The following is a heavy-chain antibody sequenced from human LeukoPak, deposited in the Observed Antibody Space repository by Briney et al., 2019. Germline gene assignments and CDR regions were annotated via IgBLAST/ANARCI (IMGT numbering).Heavy chain of an antibody. V-gene: IGHV4-4*07. J-gene: IGHJ4*02. D-gene: IGHD1-26*01. CDR1: GGSVGSYW. CDR3: ARQGYTVSYYFLDY. Sequence: PSETLSLTCDVSGGSVGSYWWGWVRQPAGKGLEWLGRIYSTGSTRFNPSLKSRLTLSIDTSTNQFSLKLTSVTAADTAVYFCARQGYTVSYYFLDYWSQGTLVIVSS. CDR2: IYSTGST.